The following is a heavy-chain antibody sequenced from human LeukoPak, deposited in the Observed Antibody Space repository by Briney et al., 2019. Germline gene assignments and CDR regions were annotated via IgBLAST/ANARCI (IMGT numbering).Heavy chain of an antibody. CDR3: ARVELAPYYYYMDV. Sequence: GGSLRLSCAASGFSISSYEMNWVRQAPGKGLEWVSYISSGGSTIYYADSVKGRFTISRDNAKNSLYLQMNSLRAEDTAAYYCARVELAPYYYYMDVWGKGATVTVSS. J-gene: IGHJ6*03. V-gene: IGHV3-48*03. D-gene: IGHD1-7*01. CDR1: GFSISSYE. CDR2: ISSGGSTI.